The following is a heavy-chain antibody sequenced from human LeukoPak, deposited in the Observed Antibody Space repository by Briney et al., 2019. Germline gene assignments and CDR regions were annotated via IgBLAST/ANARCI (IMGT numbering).Heavy chain of an antibody. Sequence: ASVKVSCKASGYTFTSYGISWVRQAPGQGLEWMGWISAYNDNTNYAQKLQGRVTMTTDTSTSTAYMELRSLRSDDTAVYYCARDRSDFWSGSAGFDAFDIWGQGTMVTVSS. CDR3: ARDRSDFWSGSAGFDAFDI. CDR1: GYTFTSYG. V-gene: IGHV1-18*01. D-gene: IGHD3-3*01. J-gene: IGHJ3*02. CDR2: ISAYNDNT.